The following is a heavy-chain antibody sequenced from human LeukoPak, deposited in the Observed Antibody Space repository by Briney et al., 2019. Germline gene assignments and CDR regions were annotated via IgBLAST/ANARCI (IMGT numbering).Heavy chain of an antibody. Sequence: QPGRSLRLSCAASGFTFSSYGMHWVRQAPGKGLEWVAVIWYDGSNKYYADSVKGRFTISRDNSKNTLYLQMNSLRAEDTAVYYCARDGCRGSYFDYWGQGTLVTVSS. CDR2: IWYDGSNK. D-gene: IGHD1-26*01. CDR1: GFTFSSYG. V-gene: IGHV3-33*01. J-gene: IGHJ4*02. CDR3: ARDGCRGSYFDY.